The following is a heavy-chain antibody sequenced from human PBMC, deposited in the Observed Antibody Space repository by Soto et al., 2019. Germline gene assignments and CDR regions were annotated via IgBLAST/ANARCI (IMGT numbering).Heavy chain of an antibody. D-gene: IGHD3-3*01. CDR1: GFTFSSYS. J-gene: IGHJ3*02. CDR3: ARRRSYYDFWSGPDAFDI. Sequence: LRLSCAASGFTFSSYSMNWVRQAPGKGLEWVSYISSSSSTIYYADSVKGRFTISRDNAKNSLYLQMNSLRAEDTAVYYCARRRSYYDFWSGPDAFDIWGQGTMVTVSS. CDR2: ISSSSSTI. V-gene: IGHV3-48*01.